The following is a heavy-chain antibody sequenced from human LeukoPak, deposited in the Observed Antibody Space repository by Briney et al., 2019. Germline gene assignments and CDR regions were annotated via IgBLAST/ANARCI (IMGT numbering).Heavy chain of an antibody. J-gene: IGHJ1*01. CDR3: ASEAAAGLTRQH. CDR2: IIPIFSTA. D-gene: IGHD6-13*01. CDR1: GGTFSSYA. Sequence: ASVKVSCKASGGTFSSYAISWVRQAPGQGLEWMGGIIPIFSTANYAQKFQGRVTITADESTSTAYMELSSLRSEDTAVYYCASEAAAGLTRQHWGQGTLVTVSS. V-gene: IGHV1-69*13.